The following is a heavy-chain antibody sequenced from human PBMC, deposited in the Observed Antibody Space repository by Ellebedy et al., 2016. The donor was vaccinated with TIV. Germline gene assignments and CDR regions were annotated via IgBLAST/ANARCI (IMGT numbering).Heavy chain of an antibody. V-gene: IGHV3-7*03. J-gene: IGHJ4*02. Sequence: GESLKISCAASGFTFGNYWKNWVRQVPGKGLEWVANIKKDGSAKYYVESVKGRFTVSRDKTKSLLYLQMNSLRAKDTAAYYCARDRDFDHWGQGTLLMVSS. CDR3: ARDRDFDH. CDR1: GFTFGNYW. CDR2: IKKDGSAK.